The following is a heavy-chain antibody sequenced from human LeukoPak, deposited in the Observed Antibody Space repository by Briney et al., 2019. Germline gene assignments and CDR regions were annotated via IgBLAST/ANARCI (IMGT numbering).Heavy chain of an antibody. CDR3: ARDRSSIAAAGDAFDI. J-gene: IGHJ3*02. CDR2: INPNSGGT. CDR1: GYTFSGSY. V-gene: IGHV1-2*02. Sequence: GASVKVSCKASGYTFSGSYIHWVRQAPGQGLEWMGWINPNSGGTNYAQKFQGRVTMTRDTSISTAYMELSRLRSDDTAVYYCARDRSSIAAAGDAFDIWGQGTMVTVSS. D-gene: IGHD6-13*01.